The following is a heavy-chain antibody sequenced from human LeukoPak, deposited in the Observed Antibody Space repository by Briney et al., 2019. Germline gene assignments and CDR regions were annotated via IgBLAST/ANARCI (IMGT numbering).Heavy chain of an antibody. Sequence: PRGSLRLSCAASGFTISDYWMTWVRQAPGKGLEWVANIKQDESERTYVDSVKGRFTISRGNAKNSIFLQMNSLRVEDMATYYCVRDGGTDWYDPWGQGTLVSVSS. D-gene: IGHD3-16*01. CDR3: VRDGGTDWYDP. J-gene: IGHJ5*02. CDR2: IKQDESER. CDR1: GFTISDYW. V-gene: IGHV3-7*01.